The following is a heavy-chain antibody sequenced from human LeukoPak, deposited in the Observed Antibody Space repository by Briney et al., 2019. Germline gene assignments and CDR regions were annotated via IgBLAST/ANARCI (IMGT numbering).Heavy chain of an antibody. D-gene: IGHD3-22*01. V-gene: IGHV3-23*01. J-gene: IGHJ4*02. CDR3: AMGSGFYRYFDY. CDR2: ISASGGST. Sequence: GGSLRLSCAASGFTFSSYVMSWVRQAPGKGLVWVSGISASGGSTYYGDSVKGRFTISRDKSKNTLYLQMNSLRAEDTAVYYCAMGSGFYRYFDYWGQGTLVTVSS. CDR1: GFTFSSYV.